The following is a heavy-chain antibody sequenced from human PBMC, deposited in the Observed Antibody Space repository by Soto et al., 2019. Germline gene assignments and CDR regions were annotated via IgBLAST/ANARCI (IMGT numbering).Heavy chain of an antibody. Sequence: ASVKVSCKASGYTFTGYYMHWVRQAPGQGLEWMGWINPNSGGTNYAQKFQGWVTMTRDTSISTAYMELSRLRSDDTAVYYCASDLSSYSSSSGRGTYYYGMDVWGQGTTVTVSS. V-gene: IGHV1-2*04. D-gene: IGHD6-6*01. J-gene: IGHJ6*02. CDR2: INPNSGGT. CDR1: GYTFTGYY. CDR3: ASDLSSYSSSSGRGTYYYGMDV.